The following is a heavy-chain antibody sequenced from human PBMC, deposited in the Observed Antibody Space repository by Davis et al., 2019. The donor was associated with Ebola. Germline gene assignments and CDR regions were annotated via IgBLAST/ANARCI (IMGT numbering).Heavy chain of an antibody. D-gene: IGHD6-6*01. J-gene: IGHJ6*02. CDR2: ISSDGIKE. V-gene: IGHV3-30-3*01. CDR3: ARDPAIASRHYFYFYDLDV. Sequence: PGGSLRLSCTASGFTFSNFAINWVRQAPGKGLEWVALISSDGIKEYYADSVRGRFTISRDNSRDTVYLQMDRLTGEDTAVYYCARDPAIASRHYFYFYDLDVWGQGTTVIVS. CDR1: GFTFSNFA.